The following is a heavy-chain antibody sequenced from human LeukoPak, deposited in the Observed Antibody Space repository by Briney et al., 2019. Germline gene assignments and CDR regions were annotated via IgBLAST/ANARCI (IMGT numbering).Heavy chain of an antibody. CDR1: GYTFTSYA. CDR3: ASLVASGYGMDV. V-gene: IGHV1-3*01. Sequence: ASVKVSCKASGYTFTSYAMHWVRQAPGQRLEWMGWINAGNGNTKYSQKFQGRVTITRDTSASIAYMELSSLRSEDTAVYYCASLVASGYGMDVWGQGTTVTVSS. J-gene: IGHJ6*02. CDR2: INAGNGNT. D-gene: IGHD2-21*01.